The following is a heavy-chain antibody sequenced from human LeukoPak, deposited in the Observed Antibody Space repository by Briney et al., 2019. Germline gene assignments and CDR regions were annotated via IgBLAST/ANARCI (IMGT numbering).Heavy chain of an antibody. CDR2: VNRDGSET. CDR3: ARGRPHGNDY. D-gene: IGHD4-23*01. CDR1: GFALSSHW. Sequence: GGSLRLSCAASGFALSSHWMTWDRQVPGRGPEWVANVNRDGSETYYLDSVKGRFTISKDNAKNSLYLQMNSLRVEDTAVYYCARGRPHGNDYWGQGTLVTVSS. V-gene: IGHV3-7*01. J-gene: IGHJ4*02.